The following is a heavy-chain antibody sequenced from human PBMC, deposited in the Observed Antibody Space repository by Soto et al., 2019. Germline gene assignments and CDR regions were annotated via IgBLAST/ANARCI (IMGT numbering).Heavy chain of an antibody. Sequence: QVQLVESGGGVVQPGRSLRLSCAASGLTFSSYAMHWVRQAPGKGLEWVAIMSYDGNNQYYADSVKGRFTISRDNFKNTLYLQMNSLRAEDTAVYYCAKALGELSPESFDYWGQGILVTVSS. CDR2: MSYDGNNQ. V-gene: IGHV3-30*18. J-gene: IGHJ4*02. D-gene: IGHD3-16*02. CDR3: AKALGELSPESFDY. CDR1: GLTFSSYA.